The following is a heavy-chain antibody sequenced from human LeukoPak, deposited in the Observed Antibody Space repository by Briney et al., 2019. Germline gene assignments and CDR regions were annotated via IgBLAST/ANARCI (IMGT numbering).Heavy chain of an antibody. V-gene: IGHV3-7*01. CDR3: AGGGSWGSFDY. CDR1: GFTFSSYW. D-gene: IGHD6-13*01. J-gene: IGHJ4*02. CDR2: IKQDGSEK. Sequence: AGGSLRLSCAASGFTFSSYWMSWVRQAPGKGLEWVANIKQDGSEKDYVDSVKGRFTISRDNAKNSLYLQMDSLRAEDTAMYYCAGGGSWGSFDYWGQGTLVTVSS.